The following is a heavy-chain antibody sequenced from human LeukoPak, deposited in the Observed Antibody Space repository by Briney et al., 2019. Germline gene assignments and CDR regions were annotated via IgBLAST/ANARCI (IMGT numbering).Heavy chain of an antibody. V-gene: IGHV1-2*02. J-gene: IGHJ4*02. CDR3: ARAENAVTTWFDY. CDR1: GYTFTGYY. CDR2: INPNSGGT. Sequence: ASVTVSCKASGYTFTGYYMHWLRQAPGQGLAWMGWINPNSGGTNYAQKFQGRVTMTSDTSISTAYMELNRLRSDDTAAYYCARAENAVTTWFDYWGQGTLVTVSS. D-gene: IGHD4-17*01.